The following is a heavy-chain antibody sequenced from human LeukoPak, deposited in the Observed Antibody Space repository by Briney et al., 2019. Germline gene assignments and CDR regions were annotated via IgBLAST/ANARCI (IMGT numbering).Heavy chain of an antibody. CDR2: LYSGSDT. V-gene: IGHV3-53*01. CDR1: GFTFSSYW. CDR3: ARVGDHFHWYLDL. D-gene: IGHD3-10*01. Sequence: PGGSLRLSCAASGFTFSSYWMSWVRQAPGKGLEWVSILYSGSDTYYADSVKGRFTISRDNSKNMLFLHMNSLRAEDTAVYYCARVGDHFHWYLDLWGRGTLVTVSS. J-gene: IGHJ2*01.